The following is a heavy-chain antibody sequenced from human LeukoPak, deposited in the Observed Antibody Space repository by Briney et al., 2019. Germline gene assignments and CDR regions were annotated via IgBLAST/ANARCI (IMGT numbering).Heavy chain of an antibody. Sequence: SETLTLTCTVSGGSISSSSYYWGWIPQPRGKGLEWIGSIYYSGSTYYNPSLNSQVTISVDTSKNQFSLKLSSVTAADTAVYYCARDLREDSSSSGHYYYYYYMDVWGKGTTVTVSS. CDR3: ARDLREDSSSSGHYYYYYYMDV. CDR1: GGSISSSSYY. CDR2: IYYSGST. V-gene: IGHV4-39*07. D-gene: IGHD6-6*01. J-gene: IGHJ6*03.